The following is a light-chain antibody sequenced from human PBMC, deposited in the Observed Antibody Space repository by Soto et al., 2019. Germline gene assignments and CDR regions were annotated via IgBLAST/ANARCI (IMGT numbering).Light chain of an antibody. V-gene: IGLV2-8*01. CDR3: SVYAGSTSPVI. CDR1: SSDVGGYNY. CDR2: EVS. J-gene: IGLJ2*01. Sequence: QSVLTQPPSASGSPGQSVTISCTGTSSDVGGYNYVSWYQQHPGKAPKFLIFEVSRRPSGVPDRFSGSKSGNTASLTVSGPQAEDEADYCCSVYAGSTSPVIFGGGTKLTVL.